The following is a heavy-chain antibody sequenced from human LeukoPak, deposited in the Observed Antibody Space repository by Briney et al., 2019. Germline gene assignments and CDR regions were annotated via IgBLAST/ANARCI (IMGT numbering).Heavy chain of an antibody. CDR2: ISSSSSYI. D-gene: IGHD6-6*01. CDR1: GFTFSSYS. Sequence: PGGSLRLSCAASGFTFSSYSMNWVRQAPGKGLEWVSSISSSSSYIYYADSVKGRFTISRDNAKNSLYLQVNSVRAEDTAVYYCASIAARTYYFDYWGQGTLVTVSS. J-gene: IGHJ4*02. V-gene: IGHV3-21*01. CDR3: ASIAARTYYFDY.